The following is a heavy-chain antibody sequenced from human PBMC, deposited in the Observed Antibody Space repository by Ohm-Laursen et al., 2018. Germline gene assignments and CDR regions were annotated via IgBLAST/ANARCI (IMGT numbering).Heavy chain of an antibody. CDR3: ATSANYAWRD. J-gene: IGHJ4*02. CDR1: GFTFSNAW. CDR2: IKPDGSEK. V-gene: IGHV3-7*01. Sequence: LSLTCAASGFTFSNAWMTWVRQAPGKGLEWVANIKPDGSEKHYVGSVRGRFTLSRDNAKNLVYLQMSSLRAEDTAVYYCATSANYAWRDWGQGTLVTVSS. D-gene: IGHD4/OR15-4a*01.